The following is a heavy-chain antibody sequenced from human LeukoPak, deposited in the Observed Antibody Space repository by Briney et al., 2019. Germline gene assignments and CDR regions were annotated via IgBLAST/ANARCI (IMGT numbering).Heavy chain of an antibody. Sequence: GESLKISCKGSGYSFTSNWISWVRQMPGKGLEWMGRIDPSDSYTNYSPSFQGHVTISADKSISTAYLQWSSLKASDAAMYYCARQPEGTWFDPWGQGTLVTVSS. J-gene: IGHJ5*02. CDR1: GYSFTSNW. V-gene: IGHV5-10-1*01. CDR2: IDPSDSYT. D-gene: IGHD1-1*01. CDR3: ARQPEGTWFDP.